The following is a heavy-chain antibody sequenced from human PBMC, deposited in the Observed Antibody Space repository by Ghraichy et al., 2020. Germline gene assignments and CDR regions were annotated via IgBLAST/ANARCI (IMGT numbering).Heavy chain of an antibody. CDR2: ISGTSATI. D-gene: IGHD1-26*01. J-gene: IGHJ4*02. Sequence: GGSLRLSCAASGFTFSDYAMTWVRQAPGKGLEWVSGISGTSATIYYADSVKGRFTISRDNSKNMLYLQLNRRRAEDTAMYYCGKDQRWETPHYCDYWGQGTLVTFSS. V-gene: IGHV3-23*01. CDR3: GKDQRWETPHYCDY. CDR1: GFTFSDYA.